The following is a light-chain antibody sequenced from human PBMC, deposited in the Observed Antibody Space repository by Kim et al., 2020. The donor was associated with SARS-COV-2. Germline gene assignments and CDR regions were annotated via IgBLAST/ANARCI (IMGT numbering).Light chain of an antibody. V-gene: IGKV3-15*01. CDR2: GTS. Sequence: EVVMTQSPATLSVSPGERATLSCRASQSVSSNLAWYQQKPGQAPRLLIYGTSTRATGIPAGFSGSGSGTEFTLIISSLQSEDFAVYYCQQYKNWPRTFGQGTKVDIK. J-gene: IGKJ1*01. CDR3: QQYKNWPRT. CDR1: QSVSSN.